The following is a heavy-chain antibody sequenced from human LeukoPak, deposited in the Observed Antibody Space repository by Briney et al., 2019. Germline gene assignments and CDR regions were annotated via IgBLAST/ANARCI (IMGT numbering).Heavy chain of an antibody. V-gene: IGHV5-51*01. CDR1: GYSS. J-gene: IGHJ5*02. CDR3: ARQRFTMRAYAGNWFDP. Sequence: GESLKISCKGSGYSSAGCARCPGKAWSGWGSYSPSFQGQVTISADKSISTAYLQWSSLKASDTAMYYCARQRFTMRAYAGNWFDPWGQGTLVTVSS. D-gene: IGHD3-10*01.